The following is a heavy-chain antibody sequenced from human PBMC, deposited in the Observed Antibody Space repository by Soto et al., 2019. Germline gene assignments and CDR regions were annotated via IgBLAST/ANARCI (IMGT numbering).Heavy chain of an antibody. Sequence: SETLSLTCAVSGYSISSGYYWGWIRQPPGKGLEWIGSIYHSGSTYYNPSLKSRVTISVDTSKNQFSLKLSSVTAADTAVYYCARVRDDFDDGSGYYAGHAFDIWGQGTMVTVSS. CDR2: IYHSGST. J-gene: IGHJ3*02. V-gene: IGHV4-38-2*01. CDR1: GYSISSGYY. D-gene: IGHD3-22*01. CDR3: ARVRDDFDDGSGYYAGHAFDI.